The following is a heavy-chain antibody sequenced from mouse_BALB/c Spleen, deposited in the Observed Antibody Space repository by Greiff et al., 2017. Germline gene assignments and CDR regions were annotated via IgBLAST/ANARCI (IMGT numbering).Heavy chain of an antibody. J-gene: IGHJ1*01. CDR2: ISTYYGDA. Sequence: VQLQQSGAELVRPGVSVKISCKGSGYTFTDYAMHWVKQSHAKSLEWIGVISTYYGDASYNQKFKGKATMTVDKSSSTAYMELARLTSEDSAIYYCARGNYRYDWYFDVWGAGTTVTVSS. CDR1: GYTFTDYA. V-gene: IGHV1S137*01. D-gene: IGHD2-14*01. CDR3: ARGNYRYDWYFDV.